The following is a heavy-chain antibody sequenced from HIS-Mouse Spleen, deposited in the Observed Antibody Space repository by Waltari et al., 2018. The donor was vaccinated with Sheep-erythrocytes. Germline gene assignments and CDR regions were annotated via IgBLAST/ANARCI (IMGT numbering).Heavy chain of an antibody. CDR3: ARLITMVRGVTWYFDL. CDR1: GRPISSGCYY. CDR2: IYYSGST. V-gene: IGHV4-31*03. J-gene: IGHJ2*01. Sequence: QVQLQESGPGLVKPSQTLSLTCTVSGRPISSGCYYWSWIRQHPGKGLEWIGYIYYSGSTYYNPSLKSRVTISVDTSKNQFSLKLSSVTAADTAVYYCARLITMVRGVTWYFDLWGRGTLVTVSS. D-gene: IGHD3-10*01.